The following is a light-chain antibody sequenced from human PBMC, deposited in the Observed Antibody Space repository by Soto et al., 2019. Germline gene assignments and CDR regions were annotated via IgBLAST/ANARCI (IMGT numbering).Light chain of an antibody. CDR2: GAS. V-gene: IGKV3-20*01. Sequence: NVKNLSPCKNVLFGGGLTIISTRASQSVSSSYLAWYQQKPGQAPRLLIYGASSRATGIPDRFSGSESGTDFTLSFRNLESKDFAVYYCQHYGSCGLFRQGIKVDIK. J-gene: IGKJ1*01. CDR1: QSVSSSY. CDR3: QHYGSCGL.